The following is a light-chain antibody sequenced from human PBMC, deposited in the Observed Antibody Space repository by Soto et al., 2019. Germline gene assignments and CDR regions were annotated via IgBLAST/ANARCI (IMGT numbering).Light chain of an antibody. CDR1: SGHSSYA. Sequence: QLVLTQSPSASASLGASVMLTCTLSSGHSSYAIAWHQQQPEKGPRYLMKLNSDGSHSKGDGIPDRFSGSSSGAERYLTISSLQSEDEADYYCQTWGTGIRVFGGGTKVTVL. CDR3: QTWGTGIRV. CDR2: LNSDGSH. J-gene: IGLJ2*01. V-gene: IGLV4-69*01.